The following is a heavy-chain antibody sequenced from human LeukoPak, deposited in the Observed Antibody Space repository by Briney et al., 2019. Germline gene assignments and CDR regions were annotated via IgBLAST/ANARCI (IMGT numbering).Heavy chain of an antibody. CDR2: IRQDGSAK. CDR3: VVYKYILSWSAFDF. J-gene: IGHJ3*01. V-gene: IGHV3-7*01. Sequence: GGALTLSCAISGVTSTTAWMTWVRQALGKGLGWVADIRQDGSAKYYVDSVRGRFIISRDNAKKSVSLHMNNLRVEDTAVYYCVVYKYILSWSAFDFWGRGTMVTVSS. D-gene: IGHD6-13*01. CDR1: GVTSTTAW.